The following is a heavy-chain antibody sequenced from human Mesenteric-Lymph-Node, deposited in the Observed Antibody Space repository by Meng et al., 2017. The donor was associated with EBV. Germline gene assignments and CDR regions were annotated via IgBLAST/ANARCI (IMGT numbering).Heavy chain of an antibody. CDR3: ARERRVG. J-gene: IGHJ4*02. Sequence: VQVVEFGGRLVKPGVSLSLSCAASGFTFSNYWMHWVRQAPGKGLVWVSRINTDGTSTYYADSVKGRFTISRDNAKNTLYLQMNSLRAEDTAMYYCARERRVGWGQGTLVTVSS. CDR1: GFTFSNYW. V-gene: IGHV3-74*01. CDR2: INTDGTST.